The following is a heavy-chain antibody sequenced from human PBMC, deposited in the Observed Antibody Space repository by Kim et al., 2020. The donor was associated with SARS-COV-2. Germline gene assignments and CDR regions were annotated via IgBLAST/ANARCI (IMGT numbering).Heavy chain of an antibody. Sequence: GGSLRLSCAASGFTFSSYAMHWVRQAPGKGLEWVAVISYDGSNKYYADSVKGRFTISRDNSKNTLYLQMNSLRAEDTAVYYCAREDGSGTESAFDIWGQGTMVTVSS. CDR1: GFTFSSYA. CDR2: ISYDGSNK. V-gene: IGHV3-30*04. CDR3: AREDGSGTESAFDI. D-gene: IGHD3-10*01. J-gene: IGHJ3*02.